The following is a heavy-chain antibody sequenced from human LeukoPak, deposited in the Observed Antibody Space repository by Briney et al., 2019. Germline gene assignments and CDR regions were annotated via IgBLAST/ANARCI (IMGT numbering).Heavy chain of an antibody. J-gene: IGHJ5*02. V-gene: IGHV4-4*07. D-gene: IGHD6-13*01. CDR3: ARASSRNWFDP. CDR2: IYTSGST. CDR1: GYSISSGYY. Sequence: SETLSLTCTVSGYSISSGYYWSWIRQPAGKGLEWIGRIYTSGSTNYNPSLKSRVTMSVDTSKNQSSLKLSSVTAADTAVYYCARASSRNWFDPWGQGTLVTVSS.